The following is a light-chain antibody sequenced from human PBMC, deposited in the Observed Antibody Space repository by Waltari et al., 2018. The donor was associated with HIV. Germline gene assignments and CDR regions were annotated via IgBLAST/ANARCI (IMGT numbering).Light chain of an antibody. CDR1: QIINNW. V-gene: IGKV1-5*03. Sequence: DVQMNQSPSTLSAAVGDKVTITCRASQIINNWLAWYQQKPGKPPKLLIYKTSYLESGVPSRFSGSFSGADFTLIIDGLQPDDFATYYCQQYNSHSYAFGQGTKVDVK. J-gene: IGKJ2*01. CDR3: QQYNSHSYA. CDR2: KTS.